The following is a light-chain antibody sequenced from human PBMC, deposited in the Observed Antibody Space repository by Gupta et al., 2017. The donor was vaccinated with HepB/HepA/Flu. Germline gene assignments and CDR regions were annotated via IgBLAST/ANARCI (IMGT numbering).Light chain of an antibody. CDR3: QQRSNWPQG. V-gene: IGKV3-11*01. Sequence: EIVFTQSPATLSSSPGAIATLSCIASQSVSSYLAWYQQKPGQAPRLLIYDASNRATGIPARFSGSGSGTDFTLTISSLEPEDFAVYYCQQRSNWPQGFGGGTKVEIK. CDR2: DAS. J-gene: IGKJ4*01. CDR1: QSVSSY.